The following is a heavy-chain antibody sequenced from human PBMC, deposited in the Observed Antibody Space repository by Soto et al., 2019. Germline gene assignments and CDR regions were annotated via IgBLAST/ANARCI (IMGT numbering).Heavy chain of an antibody. CDR1: GGPISSYY. CDR3: ARAQLSFGESIYYYYGMDV. D-gene: IGHD3-10*01. V-gene: IGHV4-59*01. J-gene: IGHJ6*02. CDR2: IYYSGST. Sequence: SETLSLTCTVSGGPISSYYWSWIRQPPGKGLEWIGYIYYSGSTNYNPSLKSRVTISVDTSKNQFSLKLSSVTAADTAVYYCARAQLSFGESIYYYYGMDVWGQGTTVTVSS.